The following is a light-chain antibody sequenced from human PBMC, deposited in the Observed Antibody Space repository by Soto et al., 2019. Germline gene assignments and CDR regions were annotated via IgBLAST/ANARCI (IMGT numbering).Light chain of an antibody. CDR3: HQYGTLPYA. Sequence: IALTQSPGTLSLSPGERATLSCRASQRVSSNYVAWYQHKPGQAPRLLIHGASIRATGIPDRFSGSGSGTDFTLTIGRLEPEDFAVYYCHQYGTLPYAFGQGTKLQIK. CDR1: QRVSSNY. V-gene: IGKV3-20*01. J-gene: IGKJ2*01. CDR2: GAS.